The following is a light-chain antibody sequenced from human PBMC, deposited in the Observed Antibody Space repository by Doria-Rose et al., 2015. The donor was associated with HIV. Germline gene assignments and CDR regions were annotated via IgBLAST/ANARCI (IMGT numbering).Light chain of an antibody. Sequence: QSVLIQPPSVSGAPGQRVAISCTGSSSNIGAGFDVNWYQQFPGTAPQLLIHGNTNRPSGVPDRFSGSKSGTSASLAISGFRAEDEADYYCQSYDSRLSVYVFGTGTKVTVL. CDR3: QSYDSRLSVYV. J-gene: IGLJ1*01. V-gene: IGLV1-40*01. CDR2: GNT. CDR1: SSNIGAGFD.